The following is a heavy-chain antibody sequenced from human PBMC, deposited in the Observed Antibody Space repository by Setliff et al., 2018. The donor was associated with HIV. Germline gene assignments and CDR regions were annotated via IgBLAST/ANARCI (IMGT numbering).Heavy chain of an antibody. CDR2: ISYDGSNK. J-gene: IGHJ6*02. Sequence: GGSLRLSCAASGFTFSSYAMHWVRQAPGKGLEWVAVISYDGSNKYYADSVKGRFTISRDNSKNTLYLQMNSLRAEDTAVYYCAKDDDRGYYYGMDVWGQGTTVTV. CDR1: GFTFSSYA. CDR3: AKDDDRGYYYGMDV. V-gene: IGHV3-30-3*01. D-gene: IGHD3-3*01.